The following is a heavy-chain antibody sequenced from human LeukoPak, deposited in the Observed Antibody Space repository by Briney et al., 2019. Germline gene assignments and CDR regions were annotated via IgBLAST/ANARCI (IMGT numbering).Heavy chain of an antibody. CDR3: AREPHYYDSSGWN. CDR1: GVSFSGYY. Sequence: SETLSLTCAVYGVSFSGYYWSWIRQPPGKGLEWIGEINHSGSTNYNPSLKSRVTISVDTSKNQFSLKLSSVTAADTAVYYCAREPHYYDSSGWNWGQGTLVTVSS. V-gene: IGHV4-34*01. D-gene: IGHD3-22*01. CDR2: INHSGST. J-gene: IGHJ4*02.